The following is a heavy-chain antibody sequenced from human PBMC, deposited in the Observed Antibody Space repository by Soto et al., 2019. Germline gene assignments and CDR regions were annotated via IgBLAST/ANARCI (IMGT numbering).Heavy chain of an antibody. D-gene: IGHD2-2*01. CDR3: AREGVVPAAISDY. J-gene: IGHJ4*02. Sequence: GASVKVSCKASGYTFTGYYMNWVRQAPGQGLEWMGWINPNSGGTNYAQKFQGRVTMTRDTSISTAYMELSRLRSDDTAVYYCAREGVVPAAISDYWGQGTLVTVSS. CDR1: GYTFTGYY. V-gene: IGHV1-2*02. CDR2: INPNSGGT.